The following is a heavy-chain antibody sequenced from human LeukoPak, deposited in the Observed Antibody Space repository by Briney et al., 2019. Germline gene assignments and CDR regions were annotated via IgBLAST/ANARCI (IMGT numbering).Heavy chain of an antibody. CDR3: ARGGTFVSDY. J-gene: IGHJ4*02. V-gene: IGHV3-7*01. CDR2: INKDGSEK. D-gene: IGHD1-1*01. CDR1: GFTFSRSW. Sequence: GGSLRLSCAASGFTFSRSWMSWVRQAPGKGLEWVANINKDGSEKYYVDSMKGRFTVSRDNARNSLYLQMDSLRAEETAVYYCARGGTFVSDYWGQGTLVTVSS.